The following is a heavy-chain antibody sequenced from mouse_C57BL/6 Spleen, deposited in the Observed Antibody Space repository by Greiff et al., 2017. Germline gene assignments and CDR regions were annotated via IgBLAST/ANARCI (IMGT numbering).Heavy chain of an antibody. CDR3: TTVNYDYDGPHYYSLDY. V-gene: IGHV14-1*01. Sequence: VQLQQSGAVLVRPGASVKLSCTASGFNFNDYYMHWVKPRPEQGLEWIGRIDPEDGDTEYAPKVQGKATMTADTSTNTAYLQLSSLTSEDTAVYYCTTVNYDYDGPHYYSLDYWGQGTSVTVSS. D-gene: IGHD2-4*01. CDR1: GFNFNDYY. J-gene: IGHJ4*01. CDR2: IDPEDGDT.